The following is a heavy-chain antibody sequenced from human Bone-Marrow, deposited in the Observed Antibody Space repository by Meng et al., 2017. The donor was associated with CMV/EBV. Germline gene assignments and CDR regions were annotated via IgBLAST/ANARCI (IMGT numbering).Heavy chain of an antibody. V-gene: IGHV1-2*02. CDR1: GFILNDYY. Sequence: ASVKVSCKTSGFILNDYYMHWVRQAPGQGLEWMGWISLNSGGTKYGQKVQGRVTMTRDLSMKTVYMEISGLSFDDTAVSYCARTETSGTTSIAHFDYWGQGTLVTVSS. J-gene: IGHJ4*02. CDR2: ISLNSGGT. CDR3: ARTETSGTTSIAHFDY. D-gene: IGHD1-7*01.